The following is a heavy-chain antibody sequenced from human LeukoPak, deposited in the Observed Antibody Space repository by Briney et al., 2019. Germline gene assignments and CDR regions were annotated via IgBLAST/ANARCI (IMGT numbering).Heavy chain of an antibody. D-gene: IGHD1-26*01. V-gene: IGHV4-34*01. CDR3: ARSIVGATLDY. CDR1: GGSISSYY. J-gene: IGHJ4*02. CDR2: INHSGST. Sequence: SETLSLTCTVSGGSISSYYWSWIRQPPGKGLEWIGEINHSGSTNYNPSLKSRVTISVDTSKNQFSLKLSSVTAADTAVYYCARSIVGATLDYWGQGTLVTVSS.